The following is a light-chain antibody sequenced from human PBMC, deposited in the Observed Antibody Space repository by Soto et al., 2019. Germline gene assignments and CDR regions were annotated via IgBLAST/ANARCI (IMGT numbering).Light chain of an antibody. J-gene: IGKJ1*01. CDR3: PQRSNWPPKET. Sequence: IVLTQPPSIVSLSPGDRATLSCRASQIVSSYLAWYQPNSGQAPRLLNYDASNRATGIPARFSGSGSGTDFTLTISSLEPEDFAVYYCPQRSNWPPKETFGQGSKVEIK. CDR2: DAS. CDR1: QIVSSY. V-gene: IGKV3-11*01.